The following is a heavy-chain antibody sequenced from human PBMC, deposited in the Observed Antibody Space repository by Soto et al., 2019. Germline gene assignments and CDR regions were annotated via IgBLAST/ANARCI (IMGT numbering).Heavy chain of an antibody. CDR1: GFTVSSNY. D-gene: IGHD3-16*02. J-gene: IGHJ4*02. CDR3: ARDFSYQRFDH. V-gene: IGHV3-7*01. Sequence: GGSLRLSCAASGFTVSSNYMSWVRQAPGKGLEWVTNMNQDGSHVAYADAVKGRFTVSRDNAKNAVYLQMNSLTVEDTAVYFCARDFSYQRFDHWGQGALVTVSS. CDR2: MNQDGSHV.